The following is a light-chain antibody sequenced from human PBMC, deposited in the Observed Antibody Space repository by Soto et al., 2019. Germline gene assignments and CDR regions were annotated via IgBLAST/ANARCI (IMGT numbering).Light chain of an antibody. CDR2: GAS. CDR3: QQYGGSPWT. J-gene: IGKJ1*01. Sequence: EIVLTQSPGTLSLSPGERATLSCRASQSVSNNFLAWYQQKPGQAPRLLIYGASGRATGIPDRFSGSGSGTDFTLTISRLEPEDFAVYFWQQYGGSPWTFGQGTRVEIK. V-gene: IGKV3-20*01. CDR1: QSVSNNF.